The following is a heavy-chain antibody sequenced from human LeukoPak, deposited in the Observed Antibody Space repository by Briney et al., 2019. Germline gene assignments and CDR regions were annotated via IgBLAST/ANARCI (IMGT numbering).Heavy chain of an antibody. CDR2: IRYSRGYI. D-gene: IGHD6-19*01. CDR1: GFTFSSYS. Sequence: GGSLRLSCAASGFTFSSYSMHWVRQAPGKGLEWVASIRYSRGYIFYADSVKGRFTVSRDNAKNSLYLQMNSLRAEDTAVYYWARAPVGWVAVAGTLVADWGQGTLVT. CDR3: ARAPVGWVAVAGTLVAD. J-gene: IGHJ4*02. V-gene: IGHV3-21*01.